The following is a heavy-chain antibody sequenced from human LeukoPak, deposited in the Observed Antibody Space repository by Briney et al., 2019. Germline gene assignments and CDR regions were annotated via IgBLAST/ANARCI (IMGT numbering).Heavy chain of an antibody. Sequence: PGRSLRLSCAASGFTFSSSAMSWVRQAPGEGLEWVSAISGSGGTTYYADSVKGRFTISRDNSKNTLCLQMNSLRAEDTAVYYCAKVRSGYDSRYCSGGSCYSPYYYMDVWGKGTTVTVSS. CDR2: ISGSGGTT. J-gene: IGHJ6*03. D-gene: IGHD2-15*01. CDR1: GFTFSSSA. CDR3: AKVRSGYDSRYCSGGSCYSPYYYMDV. V-gene: IGHV3-23*01.